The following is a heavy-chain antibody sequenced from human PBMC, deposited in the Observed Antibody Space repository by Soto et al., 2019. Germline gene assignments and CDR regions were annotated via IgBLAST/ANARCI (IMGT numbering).Heavy chain of an antibody. CDR1: GFTFSDYY. V-gene: IGHV3-11*01. CDR3: ARSGIPLIEILDY. Sequence: PGGSLRLSCAASGFTFSDYYMNWIRQAPGQGLEWLSFINPRGETRYIADSIRGRFTFSRDNARRSLYLQMDRLRADDTAVYYCARSGIPLIEILDYWGHGTLVTAPQ. CDR2: INPRGETR. D-gene: IGHD1-1*01. J-gene: IGHJ4*01.